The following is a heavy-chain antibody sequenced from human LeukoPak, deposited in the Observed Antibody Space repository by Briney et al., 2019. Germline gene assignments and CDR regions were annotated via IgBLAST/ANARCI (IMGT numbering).Heavy chain of an antibody. CDR1: GGSISSYY. D-gene: IGHD4-17*01. J-gene: IGHJ5*02. CDR2: IYYSGST. Sequence: SETLSLTCTVSGGSISSYYWSWIRQPPGKGLEWIGYIYYSGSTNYNPSLKSRVTISVDTFKNQFSLKLSSVTAADTAVYYCASTQDVDYGDYYWFDPWGQGTLVTVSS. CDR3: ASTQDVDYGDYYWFDP. V-gene: IGHV4-59*01.